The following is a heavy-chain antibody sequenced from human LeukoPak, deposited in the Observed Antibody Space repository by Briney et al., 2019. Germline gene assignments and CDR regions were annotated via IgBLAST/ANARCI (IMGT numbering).Heavy chain of an antibody. J-gene: IGHJ4*02. D-gene: IGHD3-22*01. Sequence: SETLSLTCTVSAGSISSYYWNWIRQAPGKGLEWIGYIFYSGSTNYNPSLESRVTISVDTSKNRFSLKLSSVTAADTAVYYCAARPSRYCYDSSGYYRIDYWGQGTLVTVSS. CDR1: AGSISSYY. V-gene: IGHV4-59*01. CDR2: IFYSGST. CDR3: AARPSRYCYDSSGYYRIDY.